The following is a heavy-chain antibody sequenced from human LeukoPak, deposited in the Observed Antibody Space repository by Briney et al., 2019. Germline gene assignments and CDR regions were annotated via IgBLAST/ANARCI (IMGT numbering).Heavy chain of an antibody. CDR2: ISAYNGNT. CDR1: GYTFTSYG. J-gene: IGHJ3*02. Sequence: ASVKVSCKASGYTFTSYGISWVRQAPGQGLEWMGWISAYNGNTNYAQKLQGRVTMTTDTSTSTAYMELRSLRSDDTAVYYCARGGYTYYYDSSGYDLANAFDIWGQGTMVTVSS. D-gene: IGHD3-22*01. CDR3: ARGGYTYYYDSSGYDLANAFDI. V-gene: IGHV1-18*01.